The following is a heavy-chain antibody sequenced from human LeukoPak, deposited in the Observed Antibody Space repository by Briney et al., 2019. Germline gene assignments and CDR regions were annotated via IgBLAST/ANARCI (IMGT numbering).Heavy chain of an antibody. J-gene: IGHJ4*02. CDR3: ARSGYSSGWFWLGIDY. CDR1: GYTFTNYG. V-gene: IGHV1-2*02. D-gene: IGHD6-19*01. CDR2: INPNSGGT. Sequence: ASVKVSCKASGYTFTNYGISWVRQAPGQGLEWMGWINPNSGGTNYAQKFQGRVTMTRDTSISTAYMELSRLRSDDTAVYYCARSGYSSGWFWLGIDYWGQGTLVTVSS.